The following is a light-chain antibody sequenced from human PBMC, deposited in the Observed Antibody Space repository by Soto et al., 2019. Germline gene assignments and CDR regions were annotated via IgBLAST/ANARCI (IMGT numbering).Light chain of an antibody. V-gene: IGKV1-39*01. CDR3: QQAYSFPIT. CDR1: QSIRTY. J-gene: IGKJ5*01. Sequence: DIQMTQSPSSLSASVGDRVTITCRASQSIRTYLNWYQQKPGRVPNLLIYAASRVQSGVPSRFSGSGSGTDFTLTINSLQPEDFATYYCQQAYSFPITFGQGTRLEIK. CDR2: AAS.